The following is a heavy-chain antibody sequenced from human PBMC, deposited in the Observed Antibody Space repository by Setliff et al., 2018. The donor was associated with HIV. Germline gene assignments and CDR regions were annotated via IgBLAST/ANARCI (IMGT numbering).Heavy chain of an antibody. J-gene: IGHJ4*02. D-gene: IGHD6-19*01. CDR3: ATSSSWSTFDY. CDR1: GGSISSDGFY. V-gene: IGHV4-31*03. CDR2: ISYSGST. Sequence: SETLSLTCTVSGGSISSDGFYWSWIRQHPGEGLEWVGYISYSGSTYYNPSLKSRVTISLGTSKNQFSLKMTSVTAADTAVYYCATSSSWSTFDYWGQGTLVTVSS.